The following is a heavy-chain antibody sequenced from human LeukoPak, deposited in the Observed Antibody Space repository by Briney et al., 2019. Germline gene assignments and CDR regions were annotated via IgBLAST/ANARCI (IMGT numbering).Heavy chain of an antibody. J-gene: IGHJ4*02. D-gene: IGHD5-18*01. V-gene: IGHV3-30-3*01. CDR1: GFTFSSYA. Sequence: GGSLGLSCAASGFTFSSYAMHWVRQAPGKGLEWVAVISYDGSNKYYADSVKGRFTISRDNSKNTLYLQMNSLRAEDTAVYYCARDADTAMVIGYYFDYWGQGTLVTVSS. CDR3: ARDADTAMVIGYYFDY. CDR2: ISYDGSNK.